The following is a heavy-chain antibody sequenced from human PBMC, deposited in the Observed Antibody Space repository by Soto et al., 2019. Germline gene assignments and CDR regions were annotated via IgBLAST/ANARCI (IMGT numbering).Heavy chain of an antibody. D-gene: IGHD6-13*01. CDR1: GFTFSSYA. Sequence: QVQLVESGGGVVQPGRSLRLSCAASGFTFSSYAMHWVRQAPGKGLEWVAVISYDGSNKYYADSVKGRFTISRDNSKNTLYLQMNSLRAEDTAVYYCASDPLVSSWSGAFDIWGQGTMVTVSS. CDR2: ISYDGSNK. V-gene: IGHV3-30-3*01. CDR3: ASDPLVSSWSGAFDI. J-gene: IGHJ3*02.